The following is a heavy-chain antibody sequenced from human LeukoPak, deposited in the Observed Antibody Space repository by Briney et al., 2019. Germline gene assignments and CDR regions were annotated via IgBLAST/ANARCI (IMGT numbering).Heavy chain of an antibody. CDR3: AKQGRDWLRDYYYYMDV. V-gene: IGHV3-23*01. CDR1: GFSFSSYG. J-gene: IGHJ6*03. Sequence: GGSLRLSCAASGFSFSSYGMSWVRQAPGKGLEWVSSFGGGGGSTYYADSVKGRFTISRDNSKNTLYLQMSSLRAEDTAVYYCAKQGRDWLRDYYYYMDVWGKGTTVTISS. CDR2: FGGGGGST. D-gene: IGHD3-9*01.